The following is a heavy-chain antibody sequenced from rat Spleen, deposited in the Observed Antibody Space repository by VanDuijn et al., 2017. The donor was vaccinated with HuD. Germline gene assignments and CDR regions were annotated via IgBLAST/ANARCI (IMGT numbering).Heavy chain of an antibody. CDR2: ITNTGGGI. Sequence: EVQLVESGGGLVQPGRSLKLSCAASGFTFNDYWMTWIRQAPGKGLEWVSSITNTGGGIYYPDSVKGRFTISRDNAQNTLYLQMNSLRSEDTATYYCTRESDYGGFPYYFDYWGQGVMVTVSS. D-gene: IGHD1-11*01. J-gene: IGHJ2*01. CDR1: GFTFNDYW. CDR3: TRESDYGGFPYYFDY. V-gene: IGHV5-31*01.